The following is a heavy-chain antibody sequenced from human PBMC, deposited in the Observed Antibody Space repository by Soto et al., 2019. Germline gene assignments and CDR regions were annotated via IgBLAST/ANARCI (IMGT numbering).Heavy chain of an antibody. CDR3: GKGRYGDQYYYCAMDV. J-gene: IGHJ6*02. D-gene: IGHD4-17*01. V-gene: IGHV3-23*01. Sequence: EVQLLESGGGLVQPGGSLRLTCAASGFTFSNYAMNWVRQAPGKGLEWVSGISGSGGSTSYAEAVKGRFTISRDNSKNSLYLRMNSLRSEDMAVYYCGKGRYGDQYYYCAMDVWGLGTTVTVSS. CDR2: ISGSGGST. CDR1: GFTFSNYA.